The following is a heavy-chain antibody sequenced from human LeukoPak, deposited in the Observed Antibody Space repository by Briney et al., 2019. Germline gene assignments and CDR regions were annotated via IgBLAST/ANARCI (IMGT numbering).Heavy chain of an antibody. CDR1: GFTVGDNY. V-gene: IGHV3-21*01. D-gene: IGHD6-13*01. J-gene: IGHJ6*02. CDR3: ARDSRPYGMDV. CDR2: ISSSSSSYI. Sequence: GGSLRLSCSASGFTVGDNYINWVRQAPGKGLEWVSSISSSSSSYIYYADSVKGRFTISRDNAKNSLYLQMNSLRAEDTAVYYCARDSRPYGMDVWGQGTTVTVSS.